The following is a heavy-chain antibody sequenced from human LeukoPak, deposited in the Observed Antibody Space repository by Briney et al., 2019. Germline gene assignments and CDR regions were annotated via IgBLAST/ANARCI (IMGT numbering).Heavy chain of an antibody. D-gene: IGHD4-23*01. Sequence: PGGSLRLPCTASGLTLSSFGMHWVRQAPGKGLEWVAVISDDGSNRYYADSVKGRFTISRDNSKNTLYLQMNSLRAEDTAVYYCARLGNSGYYFDYWGQGTLVTVSS. V-gene: IGHV3-30*03. CDR2: ISDDGSNR. CDR3: ARLGNSGYYFDY. J-gene: IGHJ4*02. CDR1: GLTLSSFG.